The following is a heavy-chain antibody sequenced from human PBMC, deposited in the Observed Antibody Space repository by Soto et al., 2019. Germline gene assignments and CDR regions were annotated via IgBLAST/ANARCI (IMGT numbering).Heavy chain of an antibody. J-gene: IGHJ5*02. V-gene: IGHV1-58*02. CDR1: GFTFTSSA. D-gene: IGHD2-2*01. Sequence: SVKVSCKASGFTFTSSAMQWVRQARGQRLEWIGWIVVGSGNTNYAQKFQERVTITRDMSTSTAYMELSSLRSEDTAVYYCAAGCSSTSCYQPNWFDPWGQGTLVTVSS. CDR3: AAGCSSTSCYQPNWFDP. CDR2: IVVGSGNT.